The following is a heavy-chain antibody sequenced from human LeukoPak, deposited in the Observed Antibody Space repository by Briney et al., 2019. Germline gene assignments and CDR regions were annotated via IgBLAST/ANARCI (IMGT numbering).Heavy chain of an antibody. Sequence: SETLSLTCAVYDGSFSDYFWSWIRQPPGKGLEWIGQINHSGSTNYNPSLKSRVTISVDTSKNQFSLKLSSVTAADTAVYYCARLRIRRGQLWSLPYFDYWGQGTLVTVSS. J-gene: IGHJ4*02. D-gene: IGHD5-18*01. CDR2: INHSGST. CDR1: DGSFSDYF. CDR3: ARLRIRRGQLWSLPYFDY. V-gene: IGHV4-34*01.